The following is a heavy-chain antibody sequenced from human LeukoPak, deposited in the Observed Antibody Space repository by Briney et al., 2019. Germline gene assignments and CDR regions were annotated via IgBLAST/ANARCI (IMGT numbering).Heavy chain of an antibody. D-gene: IGHD3-22*01. CDR2: IYYSGST. CDR3: ARRRDDSSGYAEAFDI. Sequence: SETLSLTCTVSDGSISSYYWSWIRQPPGKGLEWIGYIYYSGSTNYNPSLKSRVTISVDTSKNQFSLKLSSVTAADTAVYYCARRRDDSSGYAEAFDIWGQGTMVTVSS. V-gene: IGHV4-59*08. J-gene: IGHJ3*02. CDR1: DGSISSYY.